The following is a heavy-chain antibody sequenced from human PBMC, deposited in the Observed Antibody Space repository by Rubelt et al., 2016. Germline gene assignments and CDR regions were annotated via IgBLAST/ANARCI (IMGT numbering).Heavy chain of an antibody. V-gene: IGHV4-31*03. Sequence: QVQLQESGPGLVKPSQTLSLTCTVSGGSISSGGYYWSWIRQHPGKGLEWIGYIYYSGSTYYNRTLKSRVTKSGDTAKNQFSLKLSSVTAAETAVYYCARGRGVAYVYYFDYWGQGTLVTVSS. CDR1: GGSISSGGYY. D-gene: IGHD3-10*01. CDR2: IYYSGST. CDR3: ARGRGVAYVYYFDY. J-gene: IGHJ4*02.